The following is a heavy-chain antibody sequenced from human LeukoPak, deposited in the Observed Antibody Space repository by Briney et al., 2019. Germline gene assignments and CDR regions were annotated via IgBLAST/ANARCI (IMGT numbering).Heavy chain of an antibody. CDR2: IYYSGST. CDR3: AKAGLVLLSFGESSWFDP. Sequence: PSETLSLTCTVSGGSISSYYWSWIRQPPGKGLEWIGYIYYSGSTNYNPSLKSRVTISVDTSKNQFSLKLSSVTAADTAVYYCAKAGLVLLSFGESSWFDPWGQGTLVTVSS. CDR1: GGSISSYY. V-gene: IGHV4-59*08. D-gene: IGHD3-10*01. J-gene: IGHJ5*02.